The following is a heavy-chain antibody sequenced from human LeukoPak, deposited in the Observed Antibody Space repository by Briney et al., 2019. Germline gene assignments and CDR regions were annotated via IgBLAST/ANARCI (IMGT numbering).Heavy chain of an antibody. J-gene: IGHJ4*02. V-gene: IGHV1-69*05. CDR2: IIPIFGTA. CDR1: GGTFSSYA. D-gene: IGHD2-2*01. Sequence: ASVKVSCKASGGTFSSYAISWVRQAPGQGLEWMGGIIPIFGTANYAQKFQGRVTITTDESTSTAYMELSSLRSEDTAMYYCASTSTSPIFDYWGQGTLVTVSS. CDR3: ASTSTSPIFDY.